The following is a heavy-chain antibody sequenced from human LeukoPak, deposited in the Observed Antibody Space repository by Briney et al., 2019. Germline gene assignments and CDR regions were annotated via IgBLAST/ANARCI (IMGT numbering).Heavy chain of an antibody. CDR1: RGTFTRCA. J-gene: IGHJ3*02. Sequence: SVKVSCKASRGTFTRCAFSWVRQAPGQGLEWMGGIIPIDGTANFAQKFQGRVTITADQSTSTAYMELSSLRSEDTAIYYCARDPGAPVRAFDIWGQGTLVTVSS. V-gene: IGHV1-69*01. CDR2: IIPIDGTA. D-gene: IGHD3-10*01. CDR3: ARDPGAPVRAFDI.